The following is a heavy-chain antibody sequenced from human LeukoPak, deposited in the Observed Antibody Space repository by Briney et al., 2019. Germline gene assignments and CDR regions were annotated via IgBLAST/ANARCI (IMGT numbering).Heavy chain of an antibody. Sequence: GGSLRLSCAASGFTFSSYGMHWVRQAPGKGLEWVAVISYDGSNKYYADSVKGRFTISRDNSKNTLYLQMNSLRAEDTAVYYCAKAGQAPGHFDYWGQGTLVTVSS. CDR3: AKAGQAPGHFDY. V-gene: IGHV3-30*18. D-gene: IGHD2-8*02. CDR2: ISYDGSNK. J-gene: IGHJ4*02. CDR1: GFTFSSYG.